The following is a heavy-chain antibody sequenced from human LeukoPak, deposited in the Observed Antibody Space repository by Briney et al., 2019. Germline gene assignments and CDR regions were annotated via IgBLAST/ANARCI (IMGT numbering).Heavy chain of an antibody. V-gene: IGHV3-21*01. D-gene: IGHD1-26*01. CDR3: ARNWHGGSFEPFDY. CDR1: GFTFSSYS. Sequence: SGGSLRLSCAASGFTFSSYSMNWVRQAPGKGLEWVSSISSSSSYIYYADSVKGRFTISRDNAKNSLYLQMNSLRAEDTAVYYCARNWHGGSFEPFDYWGQGTLVTVSS. CDR2: ISSSSSYI. J-gene: IGHJ4*02.